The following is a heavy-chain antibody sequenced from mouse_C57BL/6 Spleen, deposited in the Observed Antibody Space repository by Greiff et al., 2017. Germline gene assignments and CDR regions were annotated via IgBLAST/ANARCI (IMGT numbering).Heavy chain of an antibody. CDR3: ARSFYYYGSSCDY. J-gene: IGHJ2*01. CDR1: GYTFTDYY. D-gene: IGHD1-1*01. Sequence: EVQLQQSGPELVKPGASVRISCKASGYTFTDYYMNWVKQSHGKSLEWIGDINPNNGGSSYNQKFKGKATLTVDKSSSTAFMELRSLTSEDSAVYYCARSFYYYGSSCDYWGQGTTLTVSS. V-gene: IGHV1-26*01. CDR2: INPNNGGS.